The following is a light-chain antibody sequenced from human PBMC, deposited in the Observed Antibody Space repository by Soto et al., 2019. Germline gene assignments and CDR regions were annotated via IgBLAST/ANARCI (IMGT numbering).Light chain of an antibody. V-gene: IGKV3D-15*01. CDR1: QSVNSN. Sequence: EIVMTQSPATLSVSPGERGTLSCRASQSVNSNLAWYQQKPGQAPRLLIDGASTRATGIPARFSGSGSGTKFTLTISSLQSEDFAVYYCQQYNNWPYTFGQGTKLEIK. CDR2: GAS. J-gene: IGKJ2*01. CDR3: QQYNNWPYT.